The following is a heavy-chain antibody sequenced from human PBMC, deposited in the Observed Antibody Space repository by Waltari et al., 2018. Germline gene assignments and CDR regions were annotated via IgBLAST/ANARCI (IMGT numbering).Heavy chain of an antibody. CDR2: TYYRSKWYN. V-gene: IGHV6-1*01. CDR3: ARARSGSYPDY. CDR1: GDSVSSTSAA. Sequence: QVQLQQSGPGLVKPSQPLSPTCAISGDSVSSTSAAWHWSMQSPSRGLEWLGRTYYRSKWYNDYAESVKSRITIIPDTSKNQFSLQLNSVTPEDTAVYYCARARSGSYPDYWGQGTLVTVSS. D-gene: IGHD1-26*01. J-gene: IGHJ4*02.